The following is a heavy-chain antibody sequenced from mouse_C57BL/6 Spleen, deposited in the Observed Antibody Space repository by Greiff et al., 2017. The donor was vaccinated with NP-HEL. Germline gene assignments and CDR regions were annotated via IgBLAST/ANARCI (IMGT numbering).Heavy chain of an antibody. CDR3: ASSRYYGSEGYYAMDY. J-gene: IGHJ4*01. CDR2: IDPSDSET. CDR1: GYTFTSYW. D-gene: IGHD1-1*01. V-gene: IGHV1-52*01. Sequence: QVQLQQPGAELVRPGSSVKLSCKASGYTFTSYWMHWVKQRPIQGLEWIGNIDPSDSETHYNQKFKDKATLTVDKSSSTAYMQLSSLTSEDSAVDYCASSRYYGSEGYYAMDYWGQGTSVTVSS.